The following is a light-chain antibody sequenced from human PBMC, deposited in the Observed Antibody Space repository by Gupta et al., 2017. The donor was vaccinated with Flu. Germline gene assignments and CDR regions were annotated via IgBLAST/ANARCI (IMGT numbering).Light chain of an antibody. CDR3: QQSYSTLFT. CDR2: AAS. J-gene: IGKJ3*01. Sequence: DIQVTQSPSSLSASVGDRVTITCRSSQSISSYLNWYQQKPGKAPKLLIYAASSLQSGVPSRFSGSGSGTDFTLTISSLQPEDFATYYCQQSYSTLFTFGQGTKVDIK. CDR1: QSISSY. V-gene: IGKV1-39*01.